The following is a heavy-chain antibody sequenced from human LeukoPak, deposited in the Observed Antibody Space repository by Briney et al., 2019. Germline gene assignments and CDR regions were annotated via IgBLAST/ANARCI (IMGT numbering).Heavy chain of an antibody. D-gene: IGHD2-2*02. Sequence: SETLSLTCAVYGGSFSGHYWSWIRQPPGKGLEWIGEINHSGSTNYNPSLKSRVTISVDTSKNQFSLKLSSVTAADTAVYYCARSYCSSTSCYRAHYYYYMDVWGKGTTVTVSS. J-gene: IGHJ6*03. CDR2: INHSGST. CDR1: GGSFSGHY. V-gene: IGHV4-34*01. CDR3: ARSYCSSTSCYRAHYYYYMDV.